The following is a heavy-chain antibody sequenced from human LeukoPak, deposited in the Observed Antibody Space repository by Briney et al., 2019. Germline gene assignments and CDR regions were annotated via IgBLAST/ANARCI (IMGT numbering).Heavy chain of an antibody. CDR3: ARRNAMDV. CDR2: INRDGSER. V-gene: IGHV3-7*03. Sequence: GGSLRLSCAASGFTFSNYWMTWVRQAPGKGLEWVANINRDGSERYYVDSVKGRFTISRDDTKSSLYLQMNSLRAEDTAVYYCARRNAMDVWGQGTTVIVFS. CDR1: GFTFSNYW. J-gene: IGHJ6*02.